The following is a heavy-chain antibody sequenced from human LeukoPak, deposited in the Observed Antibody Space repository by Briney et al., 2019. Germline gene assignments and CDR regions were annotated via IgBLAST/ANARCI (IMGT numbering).Heavy chain of an antibody. D-gene: IGHD1-26*01. J-gene: IGHJ3*02. Sequence: ASVKVSCKASGYTFTSYDINWVRQATGQGLEWMGWMNPNSGNTGYAQKFQGRVTITRNTSISTAYMELSSLRAEDTAVYYCARVGWELYDAFDIWGQGTMVTVSS. CDR2: MNPNSGNT. V-gene: IGHV1-8*03. CDR3: ARVGWELYDAFDI. CDR1: GYTFTSYD.